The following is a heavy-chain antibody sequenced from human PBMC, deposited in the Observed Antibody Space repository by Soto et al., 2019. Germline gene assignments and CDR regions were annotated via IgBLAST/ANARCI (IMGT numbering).Heavy chain of an antibody. CDR2: VNPSGGST. J-gene: IGHJ1*01. Sequence: ASVKVSCKASRSLFTAYSMHWVRLAPGQGLEWMGVVNPSGGSTKYAQNFQGSVTMTRDTSTTTIYMELSSLRSDDTAIYYCAREENCSGGTCYSEYFHRWGQGTLVTVSS. D-gene: IGHD2-15*01. CDR3: AREENCSGGTCYSEYFHR. CDR1: RSLFTAYS. V-gene: IGHV1-46*01.